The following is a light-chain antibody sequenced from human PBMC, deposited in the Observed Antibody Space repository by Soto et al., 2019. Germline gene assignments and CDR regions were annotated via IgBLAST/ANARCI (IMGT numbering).Light chain of an antibody. CDR3: LQRSDWPLT. CDR2: DAS. Sequence: EIVMTQSPATLSVSPGEGATLSCRASQSVSSKLAWYQQKPGQAPRLLISDASYRATGVPPRFSGSGSGTDFTLTISSLEPEDFAVYYCLQRSDWPLTFGGGSKVEI. J-gene: IGKJ4*01. V-gene: IGKV3-11*01. CDR1: QSVSSK.